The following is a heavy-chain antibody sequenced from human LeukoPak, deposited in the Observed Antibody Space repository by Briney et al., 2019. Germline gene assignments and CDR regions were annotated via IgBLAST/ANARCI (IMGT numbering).Heavy chain of an antibody. CDR2: FFYSGTT. V-gene: IGHV4-31*03. J-gene: IGHJ5*02. D-gene: IGHD6-13*01. Sequence: SETLSLTCTVSGDSISSTDYFWSWIRQHPGKGLEWIGYFFYSGTTYYNPSLKSRVTISVDTSKSQFSLKVSSVTAADTAVYYCARGPSSSWYVRWFDPWGQGTLVTVSS. CDR1: GDSISSTDYF. CDR3: ARGPSSSWYVRWFDP.